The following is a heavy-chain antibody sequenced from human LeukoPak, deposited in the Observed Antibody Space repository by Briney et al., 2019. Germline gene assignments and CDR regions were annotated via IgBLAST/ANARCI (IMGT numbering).Heavy chain of an antibody. CDR2: ISSSSSTI. J-gene: IGHJ6*03. Sequence: PGGSLRLSCAASGFTFSSYSMNWVRQAPGKGLEWVSYISSSSSTIYYADSVKGRFTISRDNAKNSLYLQMNSLRAEDMALYYCAKGGYSNSPGYMDVWGKGTTVTVSS. CDR3: AKGGYSNSPGYMDV. CDR1: GFTFSSYS. D-gene: IGHD6-13*01. V-gene: IGHV3-48*01.